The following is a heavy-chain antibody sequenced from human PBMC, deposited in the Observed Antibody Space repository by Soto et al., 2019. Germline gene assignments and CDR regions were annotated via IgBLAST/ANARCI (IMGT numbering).Heavy chain of an antibody. D-gene: IGHD2-15*01. J-gene: IGHJ4*02. CDR1: GYTFTSYA. CDR2: INAGNGNT. CDR3: ARSYCSGGSCYSDWDY. V-gene: IGHV1-3*01. Sequence: ASVKVSCKASGYTFTSYAMHWVRQAPGQRLEWMGWINAGNGNTKYSQKFQGRVTITRDTSASTAYMELSSLRSEDTAVYYCARSYCSGGSCYSDWDYWGQGTLVTVSS.